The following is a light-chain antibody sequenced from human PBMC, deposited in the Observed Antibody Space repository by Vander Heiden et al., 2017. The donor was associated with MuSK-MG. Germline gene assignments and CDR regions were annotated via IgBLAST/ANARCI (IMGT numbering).Light chain of an antibody. CDR3: QSYDSSLSGSGVV. Sequence: QSVLTQPPSVSRAPGQRVTIPCTGSSPNIGAGYDVHWYQQLPGTAPKLLIYGNSNRPSGVPDRFSGSKSGTSASLAITGLQAEDEADYYCQSYDSSLSGSGVVFGGGTKLTVL. CDR2: GNS. CDR1: SPNIGAGYD. V-gene: IGLV1-40*01. J-gene: IGLJ2*01.